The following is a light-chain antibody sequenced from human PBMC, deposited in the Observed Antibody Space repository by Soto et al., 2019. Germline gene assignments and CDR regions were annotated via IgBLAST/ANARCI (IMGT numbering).Light chain of an antibody. J-gene: IGKJ1*01. CDR2: MGS. Sequence: DFVMTQSPLSLPVTPGEPASISCRSSQSLLHSNGYNYLDWYLQKPGQSPQLLICMGSNRASGVTDRFSGSGAGTDFTLSISRVDPEDFGVYYCKQAHQCPWTFGQGTQVDIK. CDR1: QSLLHSNGYNY. CDR3: KQAHQCPWT. V-gene: IGKV2-28*01.